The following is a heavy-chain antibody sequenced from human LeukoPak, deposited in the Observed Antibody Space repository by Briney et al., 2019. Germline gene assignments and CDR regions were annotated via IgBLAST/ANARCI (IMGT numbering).Heavy chain of an antibody. Sequence: SETLSLTCTVSGGSISSSSYYWGWIRQPPGKGLEWIGSIYYSGSTYYNPSLKSRVTISVDTSKNQFSLKLSSVTAADTAVYYCARPHGSSGYPKDDAFDIWGQGTMVTVSS. J-gene: IGHJ3*02. CDR1: GGSISSSSYY. CDR2: IYYSGST. CDR3: ARPHGSSGYPKDDAFDI. D-gene: IGHD3-22*01. V-gene: IGHV4-39*01.